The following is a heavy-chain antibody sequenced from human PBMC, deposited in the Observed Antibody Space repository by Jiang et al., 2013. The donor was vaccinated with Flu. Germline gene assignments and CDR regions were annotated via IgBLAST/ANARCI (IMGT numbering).Heavy chain of an antibody. Sequence: GLVKPSETLSLTCSVSNGSVNTYYWSWIRQPPGKGLEWIACIYYSGSTNYNPSLKSRVTISVDTSKNQFSLKLSSVTAADTAVYYCARALNWNYPDDAFDIWGQGTMVTVSS. CDR2: IYYSGST. D-gene: IGHD1-7*01. V-gene: IGHV4-59*02. J-gene: IGHJ3*02. CDR1: NGSVNTYY. CDR3: ARALNWNYPDDAFDI.